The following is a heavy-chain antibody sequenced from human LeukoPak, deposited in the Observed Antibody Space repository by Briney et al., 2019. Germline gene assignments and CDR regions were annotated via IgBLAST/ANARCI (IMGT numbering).Heavy chain of an antibody. Sequence: PGRSLRLSCAASGFTFSTYGVHWVRQAPGKGLEWVSFIWYDGSNKYYADSVKGRFTISRDNPKNTLYLQMNSLRDEDTAVYYCARGGDSAETAFDCWGQGTLVTVSS. CDR2: IWYDGSNK. V-gene: IGHV3-33*01. CDR1: GFTFSTYG. J-gene: IGHJ4*02. CDR3: ARGGDSAETAFDC. D-gene: IGHD2-21*02.